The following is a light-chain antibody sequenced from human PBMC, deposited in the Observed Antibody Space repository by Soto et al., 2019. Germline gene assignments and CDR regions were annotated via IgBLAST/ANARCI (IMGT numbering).Light chain of an antibody. Sequence: SLLAPPSPLSGSPWPSITISRPRTHREVGSYNLVSRYQQHPGRAPKVIIYEVSERPSGVSDRFSGSKSGNTASLMISGLQAEDEADYYCCSYAGSTTQTYVFGSGTKVTVL. CDR2: EVS. CDR3: CSYAGSTTQTYV. V-gene: IGLV2-23*02. CDR1: HREVGSYNL. J-gene: IGLJ1*01.